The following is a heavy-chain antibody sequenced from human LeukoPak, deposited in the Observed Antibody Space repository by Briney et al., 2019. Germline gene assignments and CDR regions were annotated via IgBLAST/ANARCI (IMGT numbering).Heavy chain of an antibody. Sequence: GASVKVSCKASGGTFSSYAISWVRQAPGQGLEWMGGIIPIFGTANYAQKFQGRVTITADESTSTAYMELSSLRSEDTAVYYCARDRNYYGFGDGYYYYYMDVWGKGTTVTISS. J-gene: IGHJ6*03. V-gene: IGHV1-69*13. CDR3: ARDRNYYGFGDGYYYYYMDV. D-gene: IGHD3-10*01. CDR1: GGTFSSYA. CDR2: IIPIFGTA.